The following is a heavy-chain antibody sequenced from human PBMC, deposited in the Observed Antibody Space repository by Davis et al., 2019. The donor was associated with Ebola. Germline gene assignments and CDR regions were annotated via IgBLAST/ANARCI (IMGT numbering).Heavy chain of an antibody. D-gene: IGHD5-24*01. V-gene: IGHV5-51*01. CDR2: IYPGDSDT. Sequence: GESLKISCKGSGYSFTSYWIGWVRQMPGKGLEWMGIIYPGDSDTRYRPSFQGQVTISADKSISTAYLQWSSLKASDTAMYYCARGTDGYNPGGYFDSWGQGTLVTVSS. J-gene: IGHJ4*02. CDR1: GYSFTSYW. CDR3: ARGTDGYNPGGYFDS.